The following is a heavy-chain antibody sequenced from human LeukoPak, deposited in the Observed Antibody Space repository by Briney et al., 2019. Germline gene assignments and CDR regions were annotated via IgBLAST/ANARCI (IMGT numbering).Heavy chain of an antibody. V-gene: IGHV1-18*01. CDR1: GYTFTSYG. CDR2: ISAYNGNT. Sequence: ASVKVSSKASGYTFTSYGISWVRQAPGQGLEWMGWISAYNGNTNYAQKLQGRVTMTTDTSTSTAYMELRSLRSDDTAVYYCARGRHCSSTSCCTGWFDPWGQGTLVTVSS. J-gene: IGHJ5*02. CDR3: ARGRHCSSTSCCTGWFDP. D-gene: IGHD2-2*02.